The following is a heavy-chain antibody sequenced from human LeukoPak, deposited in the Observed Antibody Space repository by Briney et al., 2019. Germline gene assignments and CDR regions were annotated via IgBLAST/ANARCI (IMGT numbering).Heavy chain of an antibody. CDR1: GFTFNNYV. Sequence: GGSLRLSCAASGFTFNNYVMSWVRQAPGKGLEWVSTMGGGGTTYYADYVKGRFTISRDTSKNTLYLQMNSLRAEDTAIYYCAKAGRPQAVAGWIDYWGRGTQVSV. J-gene: IGHJ4*02. CDR3: AKAGRPQAVAGWIDY. D-gene: IGHD6-19*01. V-gene: IGHV3-23*01. CDR2: MGGGGTT.